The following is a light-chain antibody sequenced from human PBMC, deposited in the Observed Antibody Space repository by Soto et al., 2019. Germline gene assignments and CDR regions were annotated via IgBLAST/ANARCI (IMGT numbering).Light chain of an antibody. CDR2: EVT. Sequence: QSVLTQPASVSGSPGQSITISCTGTSRDIGTSNLVSWYQQYPGKAPKLMIYEVTKRPSGISYRSSGSKSGNTASLTISGLQPEDEADDYCYSFTGISTSLFVFGTGTKVTV. CDR1: SRDIGTSNL. V-gene: IGLV2-23*02. J-gene: IGLJ1*01. CDR3: YSFTGISTSLFV.